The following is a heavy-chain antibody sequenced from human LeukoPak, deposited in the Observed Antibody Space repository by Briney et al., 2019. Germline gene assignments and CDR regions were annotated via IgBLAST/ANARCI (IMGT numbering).Heavy chain of an antibody. CDR2: INWNGGST. V-gene: IGHV3-20*04. Sequence: GGSLRLSCAASGFTFDDYGMSWVRQAPGKGLEWVSGINWNGGSTGYADSVKGRFTISRDNAKNSLYLQMNSLRAEDTALYYCAREWYCSGGSCYVPFDYWGQGTLVTVSS. CDR1: GFTFDDYG. CDR3: AREWYCSGGSCYVPFDY. D-gene: IGHD2-15*01. J-gene: IGHJ4*02.